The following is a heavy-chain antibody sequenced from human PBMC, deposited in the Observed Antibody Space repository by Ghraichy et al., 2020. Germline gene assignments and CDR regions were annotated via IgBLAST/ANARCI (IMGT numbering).Heavy chain of an antibody. Sequence: ASVKVSCKASGYTFTSYGIFWVRQAPGQGLEWMGWISTYNGDTRYARKLQGRVTMTTDTSTSTAYMELRSLRSDDTAVYYCARGGTNYFDTKKGDYWGQGTPVTVSS. V-gene: IGHV1-18*04. CDR2: ISTYNGDT. CDR3: ARGGTNYFDTKKGDY. D-gene: IGHD3-22*01. J-gene: IGHJ4*02. CDR1: GYTFTSYG.